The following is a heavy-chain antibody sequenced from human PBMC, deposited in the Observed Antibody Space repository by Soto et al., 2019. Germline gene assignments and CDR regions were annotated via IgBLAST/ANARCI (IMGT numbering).Heavy chain of an antibody. CDR1: GFTFSSYA. CDR3: AIAVGAPPHFDY. V-gene: IGHV3-23*01. Sequence: PGGSLRLSCAASGFTFSSYAMSWVRQAPGNGLEWVSAISGSGGSTYYADSVKGRFTISRDNSKNTLYLQMNSLRAEDTAVYYCAIAVGAPPHFDYWGQGTLVTVSS. D-gene: IGHD1-26*01. J-gene: IGHJ4*02. CDR2: ISGSGGST.